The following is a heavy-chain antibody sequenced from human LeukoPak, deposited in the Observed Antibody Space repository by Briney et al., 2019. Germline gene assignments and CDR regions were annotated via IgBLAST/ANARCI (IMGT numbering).Heavy chain of an antibody. J-gene: IGHJ3*02. CDR2: ISGSGANT. CDR1: GFTFSSYA. Sequence: GGSLRLSCAASGFTFSSYAMSWVRQAPGKGLEWVSAISGSGANTYYADSVKGRFSISRDNSKNTLYLQMNSLRAEDTAIYFCAKDWNDVGSDAFHIWGQGTMVTVSS. V-gene: IGHV3-23*01. CDR3: AKDWNDVGSDAFHI. D-gene: IGHD1-1*01.